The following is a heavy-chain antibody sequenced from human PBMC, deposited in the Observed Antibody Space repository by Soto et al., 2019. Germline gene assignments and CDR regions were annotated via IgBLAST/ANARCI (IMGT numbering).Heavy chain of an antibody. J-gene: IGHJ6*02. Sequence: EVQLVESGGGLVQPGGSLRLSCAASGFTFSSYAMHWVRQAPGKGLEYVSVITSSGGNTDYASCVKGRFTISRDNSKNTMYLQMCSLRAEDMAVYYCARRIPFGYGLDVWGQGTTVTVSS. V-gene: IGHV3-64*01. D-gene: IGHD2-21*01. CDR3: ARRIPFGYGLDV. CDR1: GFTFSSYA. CDR2: ITSSGGNT.